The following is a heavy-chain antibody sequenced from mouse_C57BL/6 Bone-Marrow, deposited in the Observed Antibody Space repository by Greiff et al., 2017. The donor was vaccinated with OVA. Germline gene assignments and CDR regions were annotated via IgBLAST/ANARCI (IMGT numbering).Heavy chain of an antibody. CDR3: ARGGYYGSSYGRYFDV. J-gene: IGHJ1*03. D-gene: IGHD1-1*01. V-gene: IGHV1-36*01. CDR1: GFTFTDYY. CDR2: VYPYNGGT. Sequence: EVQLQQSGPVLVKPGPSVKISCKASGFTFTDYYMHWVKQSHGKSLEWIGLVYPYNGGTSYNQKFKGKATLTVDTSSSTAYMELNSLTSESSAVYYCARGGYYGSSYGRYFDVWGTGTTVTVSS.